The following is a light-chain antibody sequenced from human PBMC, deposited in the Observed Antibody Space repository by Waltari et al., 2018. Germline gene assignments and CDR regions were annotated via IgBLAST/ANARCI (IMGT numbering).Light chain of an antibody. J-gene: IGLJ2*01. CDR3: NSFTSSNTVI. V-gene: IGLV2-14*03. CDR1: SSAIERYNY. Sequence: QSALTQPASVSGSPGQSITISCTGTSSAIERYNYVSWFQQHPGKAPKLMIYDVRNRPSGVSNRFSGSKSDYTASLTISGLQAEDEAVYFCNSFTSSNTVIFGGGTKLTV. CDR2: DVR.